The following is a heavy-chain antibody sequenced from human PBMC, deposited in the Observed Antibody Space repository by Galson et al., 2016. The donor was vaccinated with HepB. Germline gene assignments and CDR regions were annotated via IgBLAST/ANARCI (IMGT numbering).Heavy chain of an antibody. V-gene: IGHV3-48*02. J-gene: IGHJ3*01. Sequence: SLRLSCAASGFIFSVYNMNWARQAPGKGXXXIAXXXSXXXTMYYADSXKGRFTISRDNAKNSLYLEMNSXRDEDTAVYYCARDDYFRLGYWGQGTMVTVSS. CDR2: XXSXXXTM. D-gene: IGHD3-16*01. CDR1: GFIFSVYN. CDR3: ARDDYFRLGY.